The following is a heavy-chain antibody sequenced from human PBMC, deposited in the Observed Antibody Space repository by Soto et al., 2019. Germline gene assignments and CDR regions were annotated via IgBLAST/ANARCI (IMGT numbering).Heavy chain of an antibody. D-gene: IGHD3-16*01. CDR3: ARGGREVPRIPYDT. CDR2: INPNVGGT. CDR1: GYTFTDYY. Sequence: QVQLVQSGAEVKKPGASVYVSCEASGYTFTDYYVYWVRQAPGQGLEWMGWINPNVGGTNYARKFQGRVTMTRDTSISTVYMKLTRLSPDDTAIYYCARGGREVPRIPYDTWGQGTRVTVSS. J-gene: IGHJ5*02. V-gene: IGHV1-2*02.